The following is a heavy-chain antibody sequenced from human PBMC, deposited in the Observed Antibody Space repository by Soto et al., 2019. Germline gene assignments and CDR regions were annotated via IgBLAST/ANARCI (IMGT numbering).Heavy chain of an antibody. CDR3: ASPLKWSGYYIAFDY. J-gene: IGHJ4*02. CDR1: GATFSSFA. CDR2: IIPIFDTI. D-gene: IGHD3-3*01. Sequence: QVQLLRSGAEVKKPGSSVKVSCKASGATFSSFAFSWVRQAPGQGLEWMGVIIPIFDTIKFAQKFQGRVTFTADESTGTAYMELSSLTSEDTAVYYCASPLKWSGYYIAFDYWGQGTLVIVSS. V-gene: IGHV1-69*01.